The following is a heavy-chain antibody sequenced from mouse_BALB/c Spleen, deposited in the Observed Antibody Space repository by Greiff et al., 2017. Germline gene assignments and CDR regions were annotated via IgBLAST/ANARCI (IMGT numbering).Heavy chain of an antibody. Sequence: EVMLVESGGGLVKPGGSLKLSCAASGFTFSSYTMSWVRQTPEKRLEWVAYISNGGGSTYYPDTVKGRFTISRDNAKNTLYLQMSSLKSEDTAMYYCARRAYYGKGDAMDYWGQGTSVTVSS. CDR2: ISNGGGST. CDR3: ARRAYYGKGDAMDY. CDR1: GFTFSSYT. J-gene: IGHJ4*01. D-gene: IGHD2-10*01. V-gene: IGHV5-12-2*01.